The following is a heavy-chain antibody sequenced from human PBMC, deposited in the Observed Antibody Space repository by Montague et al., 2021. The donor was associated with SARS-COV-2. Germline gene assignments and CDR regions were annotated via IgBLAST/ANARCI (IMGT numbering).Heavy chain of an antibody. J-gene: IGHJ4*02. V-gene: IGHV3-48*03. CDR3: AREDRAARVRGVFDY. CDR2: INNGGTTI. Sequence: SLRLSCAASGFTFSSYEMTWVRQAPGKGLEWVSYINNGGTTIYFADSVRGRFTMSRDNAKNPLYLRMNSLGAEDTAIYYCAREDRAARVRGVFDYWGQGTLVTVSS. CDR1: GFTFSSYE. D-gene: IGHD3-10*01.